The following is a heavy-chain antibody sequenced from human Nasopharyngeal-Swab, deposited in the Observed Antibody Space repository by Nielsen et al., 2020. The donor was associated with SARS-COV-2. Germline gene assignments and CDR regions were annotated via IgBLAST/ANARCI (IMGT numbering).Heavy chain of an antibody. CDR2: IWYDGSNK. J-gene: IGHJ4*02. V-gene: IGHV3-33*01. Sequence: GESLKISCAASGFTFSSYGMHWVRQAPGKGLEWVAVIWYDGSNKYYADSVKGRFTISRDNSKNTLYLQMNSLRAEDTAVYYCAIRSGGSCYWGQGTLVTVSS. CDR3: AIRSGGSCY. CDR1: GFTFSSYG. D-gene: IGHD2-15*01.